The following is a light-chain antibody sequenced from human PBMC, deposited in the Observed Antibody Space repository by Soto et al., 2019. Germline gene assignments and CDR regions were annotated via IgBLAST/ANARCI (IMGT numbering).Light chain of an antibody. V-gene: IGLV2-14*01. Sequence: QSALTQPASVSGSPGQLITMSCTGTSNDVGGYNYVSWFQQHPGKAPKLLIFEVSNRPSGVSHRFSGSKSGNTASLTISGLQAEDEADYYCSSFTSTSTFVFGSGTKVTVL. CDR1: SNDVGGYNY. CDR3: SSFTSTSTFV. CDR2: EVS. J-gene: IGLJ1*01.